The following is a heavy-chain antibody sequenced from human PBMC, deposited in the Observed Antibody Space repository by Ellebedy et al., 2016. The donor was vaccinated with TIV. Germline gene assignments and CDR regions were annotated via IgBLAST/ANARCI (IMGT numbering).Heavy chain of an antibody. CDR3: ARDNSHQGNAFDI. J-gene: IGHJ3*02. V-gene: IGHV3-7*01. CDR1: GFTFSNYW. D-gene: IGHD2/OR15-2a*01. Sequence: GGSLRLSCAASGFTFSNYWMTWVRQAPGKGLEWVANIKQDGSEKYSIDSVKGRFSISRDNAKNSMYLQMNSLRDEDTAVYYCARDNSHQGNAFDIWGQGTMVTVSS. CDR2: IKQDGSEK.